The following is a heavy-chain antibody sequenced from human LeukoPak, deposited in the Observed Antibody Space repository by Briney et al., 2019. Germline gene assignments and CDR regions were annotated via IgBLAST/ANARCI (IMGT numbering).Heavy chain of an antibody. J-gene: IGHJ4*02. Sequence: PGGSLRLSCAASGFSVSKAWMSWFRQAPGKGLEWLGFIRSKTYGGSTDYAASVKGRFTISRDDSKSIAYLQMNSLKTEDTAVYYCSSGPALKIYPSGSYYSYWGQGTLVTVSS. V-gene: IGHV3-49*03. D-gene: IGHD3-10*01. CDR3: SSGPALKIYPSGSYYSY. CDR2: IRSKTYGGST. CDR1: GFSVSKAW.